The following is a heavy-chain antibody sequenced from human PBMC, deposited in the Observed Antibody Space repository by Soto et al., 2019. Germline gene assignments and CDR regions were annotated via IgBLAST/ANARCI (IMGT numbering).Heavy chain of an antibody. Sequence: QVQLVESGGGVVQPGRSLRLSCAASGFTFSSYAMHWVRQAPGKGLEWVAVISYDGSNKYYADSVKGRFTISRDNSKNTLYLQMNSRRAEDTAVYYCAAAYGDYHSRFDYWGQGTLVTVSS. CDR2: ISYDGSNK. CDR1: GFTFSSYA. D-gene: IGHD4-17*01. J-gene: IGHJ4*02. V-gene: IGHV3-30-3*01. CDR3: AAAYGDYHSRFDY.